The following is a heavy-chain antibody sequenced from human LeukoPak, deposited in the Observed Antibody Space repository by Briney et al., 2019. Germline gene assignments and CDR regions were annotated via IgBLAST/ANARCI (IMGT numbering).Heavy chain of an antibody. CDR3: ARQTGSGLFILP. CDR2: IYYSGNT. V-gene: IGHV4-39*01. Sequence: RASETLSLTCTVSGVSISSSNSYWGRIRQPPGKGLEWIGSIYYSGNTYYNASPKSQVSISIDTSKNQFSLRLTSVTAADTAVYYCARQTGSGLFILPGGQGTLVTVSS. D-gene: IGHD3/OR15-3a*01. J-gene: IGHJ4*02. CDR1: GVSISSSNSY.